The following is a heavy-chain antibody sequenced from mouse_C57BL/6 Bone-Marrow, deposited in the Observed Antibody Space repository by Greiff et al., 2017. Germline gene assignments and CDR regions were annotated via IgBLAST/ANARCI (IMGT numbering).Heavy chain of an antibody. V-gene: IGHV1-61*01. J-gene: IGHJ3*01. CDR3: ARGYYYGSSDYRFAY. D-gene: IGHD1-1*01. CDR2: IYPSDSET. CDR1: GYTFTSYW. Sequence: QVQLQQPGAELVRPGSSVKLSCKASGYTFTSYWMDWVKQRPGQGLEWIGNIYPSDSETHYNQKFKDKATLTVDKSSSTAYMQLSSLTSEDSAVYYGARGYYYGSSDYRFAYWGQGTLVTVSA.